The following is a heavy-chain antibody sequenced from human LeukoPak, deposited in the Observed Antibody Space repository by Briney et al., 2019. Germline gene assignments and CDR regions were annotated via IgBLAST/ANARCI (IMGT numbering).Heavy chain of an antibody. V-gene: IGHV1-18*01. CDR2: ISAYNGNT. D-gene: IGHD5-18*01. CDR3: ARLTNTGYSYAPDY. Sequence: ASVKVSCKASGYTXTSYGISWVRQAPGQGLEWMGCISAYNGNTNYAQKLQGRVTMTTDTSTSTAYMELRSLRSDDTAVYYCARLTNTGYSYAPDYWGQGTLVTVSS. CDR1: GYTXTSYG. J-gene: IGHJ4*02.